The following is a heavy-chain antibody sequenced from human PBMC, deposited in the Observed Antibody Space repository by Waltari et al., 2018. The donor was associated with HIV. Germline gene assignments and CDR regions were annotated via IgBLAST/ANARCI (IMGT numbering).Heavy chain of an antibody. CDR1: GFIFRTYS. V-gene: IGHV3-48*01. D-gene: IGHD2-2*01. CDR2: ISSSSTTI. J-gene: IGHJ4*02. Sequence: EVQLVESGGGLVQPGGSLRLSCAASGFIFRTYSMNWVRQAQGKGLGWVSHISSSSTTIYYADSVKGRFTISRDNAKNSLYLQMNSLRAEDTAVYYCARDYCSSTSCTVDYWGQGTLVTVSS. CDR3: ARDYCSSTSCTVDY.